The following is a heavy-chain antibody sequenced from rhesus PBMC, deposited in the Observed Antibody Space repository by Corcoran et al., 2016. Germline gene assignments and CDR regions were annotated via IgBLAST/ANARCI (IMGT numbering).Heavy chain of an antibody. J-gene: IGHJ4*01. V-gene: IGHV4S5*01. D-gene: IGHD6-25*01. CDR3: ARGCYSGSWNGCR. CDR2: IGGSSGST. CDR1: GGSTSGYY. Sequence: QVQLEESGPGLVKPSETLSLTCAVPGGSTSGYYWNWIRQPPGKGLEWIGYIGGSSGSTDYTPSLKSRVTISTDTSKNQLSLRLSSVTAADTAVYYCARGCYSGSWNGCRWGQGVLVTVSS.